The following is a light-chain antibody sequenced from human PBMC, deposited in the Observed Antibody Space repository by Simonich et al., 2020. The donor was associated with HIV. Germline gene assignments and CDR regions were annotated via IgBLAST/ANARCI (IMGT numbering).Light chain of an antibody. CDR2: AAA. Sequence: DIQMTQSPSSLSASVGDKVTITCQASQDISNYLNWYQQKPGKAPKLLLYAAARLESGVPSRVSGSGSGTDYTLTISSLQPEDFATYYCQQYYSTPPSFGQGTKLEIK. J-gene: IGKJ2*01. V-gene: IGKV1-NL1*01. CDR1: QDISNY. CDR3: QQYYSTPPS.